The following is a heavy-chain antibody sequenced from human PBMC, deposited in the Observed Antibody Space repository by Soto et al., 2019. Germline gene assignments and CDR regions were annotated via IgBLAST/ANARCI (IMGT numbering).Heavy chain of an antibody. Sequence: QVQLVESGGGVVQPGRSLRLSCAASGFTFSSYGMHWVRQAPGKGLEWVAVISYDGRNKYYADSVKGRFTISRDNSKNTLYLQMNSLRAEDTAVYYCAKGRAIFGVVYWFDPWGQGTLVTVSS. CDR3: AKGRAIFGVVYWFDP. CDR2: ISYDGRNK. CDR1: GFTFSSYG. V-gene: IGHV3-30*18. D-gene: IGHD3-3*01. J-gene: IGHJ5*02.